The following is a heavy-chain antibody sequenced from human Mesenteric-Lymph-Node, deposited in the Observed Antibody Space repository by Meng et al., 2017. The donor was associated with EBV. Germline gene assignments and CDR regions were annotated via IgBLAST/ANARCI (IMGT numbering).Heavy chain of an antibody. CDR1: GFTFSSYS. V-gene: IGHV3-21*01. D-gene: IGHD4-17*01. J-gene: IGHJ4*02. CDR2: ISSSSSYI. Sequence: EVQLVESGXXLXKPGGXXRXXXAASGFTFSSYSMNWVRQAPGKGLEWVSSISSSSSYIYYADSVKGRFTISRDNAKNSLYLQMNSLRAEDTAVYYCARDPGSTVTDFDYWGQGTLVTVSS. CDR3: ARDPGSTVTDFDY.